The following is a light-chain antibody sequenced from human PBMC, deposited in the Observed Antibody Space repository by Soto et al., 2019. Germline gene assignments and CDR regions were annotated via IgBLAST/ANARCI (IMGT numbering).Light chain of an antibody. J-gene: IGKJ4*01. V-gene: IGKV3-15*01. CDR1: QSVSSN. CDR2: TAS. CDR3: QQYKNWPPVT. Sequence: ETVMTQSPATLSVSPGERVTLSCRASQSVSSNLAWYQQKPGQPPRLLIYTASTRATGTPARFSGSGSGTEFTLTISSLQSEDFAVYYCQQYKNWPPVTFCGGTKVEIK.